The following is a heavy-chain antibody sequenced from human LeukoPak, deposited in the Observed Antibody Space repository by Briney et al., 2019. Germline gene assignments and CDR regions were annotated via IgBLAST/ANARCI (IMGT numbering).Heavy chain of an antibody. V-gene: IGHV4-38-2*01. J-gene: IGHJ4*02. CDR3: ARRVGVALDY. CDR1: GFTFSTYW. CDR2: IYHSGST. D-gene: IGHD2-21*01. Sequence: PGGSLRLSCATSGFTFSTYWMSWIRQPPGKGLEWIGSIYHSGSTYYNPSLKSRVTISVDTSKNQFSLKLSSVTAADTAVYYCARRVGVALDYWGQGTLVTVSS.